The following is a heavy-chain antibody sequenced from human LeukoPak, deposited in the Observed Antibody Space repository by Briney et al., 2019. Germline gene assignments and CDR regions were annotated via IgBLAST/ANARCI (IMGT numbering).Heavy chain of an antibody. CDR1: GGSISGSSYY. V-gene: IGHV4-39*07. Sequence: KPSETLSLTCTVSGGSISGSSYYWGWIRQPPGRGLEWIGSIYYSGSTYYNPSLKSRVTISVDTSKNQFSLKLNSVAAADTAVYYCARDIGYCSGGSCEGLDAFDIWGQGTMVTVSS. CDR2: IYYSGST. J-gene: IGHJ3*02. D-gene: IGHD2-15*01. CDR3: ARDIGYCSGGSCEGLDAFDI.